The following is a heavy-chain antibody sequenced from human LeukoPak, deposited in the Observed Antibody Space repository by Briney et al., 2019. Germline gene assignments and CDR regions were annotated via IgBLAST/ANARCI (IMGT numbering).Heavy chain of an antibody. V-gene: IGHV3-7*01. CDR1: GFGFSNFW. Sequence: GGSLRLSCAASGFGFSNFWMSWVRQAPGKGPEWVANIKEDGSLKNYVDSVEGRFTVSRDNAENTLCLQMNSLRLEDTAVYYCVRDWAPASMQAAPFDCWGQGTLVTVSS. CDR2: IKEDGSLK. J-gene: IGHJ4*02. D-gene: IGHD2/OR15-2a*01. CDR3: VRDWAPASMQAAPFDC.